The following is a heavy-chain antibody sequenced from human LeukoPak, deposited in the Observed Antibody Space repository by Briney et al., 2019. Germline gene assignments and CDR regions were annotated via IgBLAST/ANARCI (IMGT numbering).Heavy chain of an antibody. CDR1: GYTFTSYG. J-gene: IGHJ4*02. V-gene: IGHV1-69*13. CDR2: IIPIFGTA. CDR3: ARDLWENSKGRKRGWDY. D-gene: IGHD4-11*01. Sequence: GASVKVSCKASGYTFTSYGISWVRQAPGQGLEWMGGIIPIFGTANYAQKFQGRVTITADESTSTAYMELSSLRSEDTAVYYCARDLWENSKGRKRGWDYWGQGTLVTVSS.